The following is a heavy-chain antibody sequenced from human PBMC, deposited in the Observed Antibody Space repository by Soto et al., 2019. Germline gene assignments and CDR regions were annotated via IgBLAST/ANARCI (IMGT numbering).Heavy chain of an antibody. CDR1: SGSIFTTNW. CDR2: IYHSGSP. Sequence: QVQLQESGPGLVKPSGTLSLTCAASSGSIFTTNWWSWVRQSPGRGLQWIGDIYHSGSPKYNPSLKRQVCISIDESKDRFFLNLTSVTSAATAVYYCARKPDVATAKVGGGYVFDVWGQGTMVTVSS. D-gene: IGHD3-16*01. J-gene: IGHJ3*01. V-gene: IGHV4-4*02. CDR3: ARKPDVATAKVGGGYVFDV.